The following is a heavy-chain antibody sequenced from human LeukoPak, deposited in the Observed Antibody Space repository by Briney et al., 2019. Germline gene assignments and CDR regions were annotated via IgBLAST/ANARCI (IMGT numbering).Heavy chain of an antibody. CDR3: GRGGAAAVFDY. J-gene: IGHJ4*02. CDR2: INSDGSTT. Sequence: PGGSLRLSCAASRFSLSSYWMHWVRQAPGKGLVWVSRINSDGSTTTYADSVKGRFTISRDNARNTLYLQMSSLRAEDTAVYYCGRGGAAAVFDYWGQGTLVTVSS. CDR1: RFSLSSYW. D-gene: IGHD6-13*01. V-gene: IGHV3-74*01.